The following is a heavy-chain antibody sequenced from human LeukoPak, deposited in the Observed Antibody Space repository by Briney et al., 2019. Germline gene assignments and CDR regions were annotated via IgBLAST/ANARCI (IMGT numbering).Heavy chain of an antibody. J-gene: IGHJ4*02. Sequence: GRSLRPSCAASGFTFSSYGMHWVRQAPGKGLEWVAVISYDGSNKYYADSVKGRFTISRDNSKNTLYLQMSSLGVEDTAVYYCANHYNFWSGYLLYWGQGTLVTVSS. V-gene: IGHV3-30*18. CDR3: ANHYNFWSGYLLY. D-gene: IGHD3-3*01. CDR1: GFTFSSYG. CDR2: ISYDGSNK.